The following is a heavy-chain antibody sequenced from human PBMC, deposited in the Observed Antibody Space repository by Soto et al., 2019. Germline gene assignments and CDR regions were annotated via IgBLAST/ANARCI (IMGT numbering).Heavy chain of an antibody. J-gene: IGHJ6*02. Sequence: PSETLSLTCTVSGGSISGYFWSWIRQPPGKGLECIGYTHYSGSSNYNPSLKTRVTISVDTSKNQFSLKLISVTSADTALYFCARDKAGTTLNYYFGMDAWGQGTTVTVSS. CDR2: THYSGSS. V-gene: IGHV4-59*01. CDR3: ARDKAGTTLNYYFGMDA. D-gene: IGHD1-7*01. CDR1: GGSISGYF.